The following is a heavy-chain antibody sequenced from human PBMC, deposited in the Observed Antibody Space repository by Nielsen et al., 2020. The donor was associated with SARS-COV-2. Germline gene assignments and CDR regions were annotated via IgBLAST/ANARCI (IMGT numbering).Heavy chain of an antibody. Sequence: GESLKISCKGSGYSFTSYWIGGVCQMPGKGLEGMGIIYPGDSDTRYSPSFQGQVTISADKSISTAYLQWSSLKASDTAMYYCALWFGELLPGMDVWGPGTTVTVSS. J-gene: IGHJ6*02. CDR3: ALWFGELLPGMDV. CDR2: IYPGDSDT. V-gene: IGHV5-51*01. CDR1: GYSFTSYW. D-gene: IGHD3-10*01.